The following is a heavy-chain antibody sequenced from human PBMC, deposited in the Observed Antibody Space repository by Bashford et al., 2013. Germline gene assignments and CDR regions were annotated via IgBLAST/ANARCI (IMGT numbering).Heavy chain of an antibody. CDR2: ITWNTFRT. D-gene: IGHD2-2*02. Sequence: GGSLRLSCAASGFTFGDYAMHWVRQAPGKGLEWVSGITWNTFRTDYADSVKGRFTISRDNSKNLLYLQMNSLRSEDSALYYCVKDFAPYDYTKIFDSWGQGTLVTVSS. CDR3: VKDFAPYDYTKIFDS. CDR1: GFTFGDYA. V-gene: IGHV3-43*02. J-gene: IGHJ4*02.